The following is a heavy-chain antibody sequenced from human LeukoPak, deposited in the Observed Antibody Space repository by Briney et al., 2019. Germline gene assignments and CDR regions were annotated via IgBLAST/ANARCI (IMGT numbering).Heavy chain of an antibody. CDR2: ISYDGSNK. D-gene: IGHD3-22*01. V-gene: IGHV3-30-3*01. Sequence: GRSLTLSCAASGFTFSSYAMHWVRQAPGKGLEWVAVISYDGSNKYYADSVKGRFTISRDNSKSTLYLQMNSLRAEDTAVYYCARGSNYYDSSGYGRDWFDPWGQGTLVTVSS. CDR1: GFTFSSYA. J-gene: IGHJ5*02. CDR3: ARGSNYYDSSGYGRDWFDP.